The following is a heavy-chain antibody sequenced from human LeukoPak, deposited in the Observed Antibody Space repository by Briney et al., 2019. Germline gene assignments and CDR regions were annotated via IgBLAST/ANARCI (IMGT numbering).Heavy chain of an antibody. V-gene: IGHV3-30*02. CDR3: AKERPYHRYGSGSYYNTGYYFDY. J-gene: IGHJ4*02. CDR1: GFTFSSYG. CDR2: IRYDGSNK. Sequence: GGSLRLSCAASGFTFSSYGMHWVRQAPGKGLEWVAFIRYDGSNKYYADSVKGRFTISRDNSKNTLYLQMNSLRAEDTAVYYCAKERPYHRYGSGSYYNTGYYFDYWGQGTLVTVSS. D-gene: IGHD3-10*01.